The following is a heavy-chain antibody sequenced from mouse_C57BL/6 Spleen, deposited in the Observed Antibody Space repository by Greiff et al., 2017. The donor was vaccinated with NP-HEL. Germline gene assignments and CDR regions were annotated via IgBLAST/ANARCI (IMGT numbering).Heavy chain of an antibody. D-gene: IGHD4-1*01. CDR2: IWSDGST. Sequence: QVQLKESGPGLVAPSQCLSITCTVSGFSLTSYGVHWVRQPPGKGLEWLVVIWSDGSTTYNSALKSRLSISKDNSTSQVLLKMNSTQTSDTAMYYCARHGANNWDAGYYYAMDYWGQGTSVTVSS. V-gene: IGHV2-6*02. J-gene: IGHJ4*01. CDR3: ARHGANNWDAGYYYAMDY. CDR1: GFSLTSYG.